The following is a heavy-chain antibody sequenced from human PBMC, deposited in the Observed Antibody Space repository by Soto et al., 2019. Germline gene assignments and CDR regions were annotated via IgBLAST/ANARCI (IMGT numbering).Heavy chain of an antibody. J-gene: IGHJ6*02. CDR1: GFTFSSYG. D-gene: IGHD4-4*01. CDR3: AKDLTTVTIYYYYYGMDV. V-gene: IGHV3-30*18. Sequence: PGGSLRLSCAASGFTFSSYGMHWVRQAPGKGLGWVAVISYDGSNKYYADSVKGRFTISRDNSKNTLYLQMNSLRAEDTAVYYCAKDLTTVTIYYYYYGMDVWGQGTTVTVSS. CDR2: ISYDGSNK.